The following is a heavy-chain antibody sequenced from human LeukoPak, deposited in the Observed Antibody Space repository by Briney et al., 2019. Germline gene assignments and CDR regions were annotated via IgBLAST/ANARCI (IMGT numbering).Heavy chain of an antibody. Sequence: GGSLRLSCVASGFSFSSYWTSWVRQAPGKGLEWVANIKEDGSEKKYVDSVKGRFTISRDNVKNLVYLEMNSLRGEDTAVYYCAKDIVGGGDDYWGQGTLVTVSS. V-gene: IGHV3-7*01. D-gene: IGHD2-21*01. CDR2: IKEDGSEK. J-gene: IGHJ4*02. CDR1: GFSFSSYW. CDR3: AKDIVGGGDDY.